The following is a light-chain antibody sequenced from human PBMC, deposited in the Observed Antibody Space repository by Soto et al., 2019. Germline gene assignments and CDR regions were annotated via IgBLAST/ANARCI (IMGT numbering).Light chain of an antibody. CDR3: QQYNSYSHT. J-gene: IGKJ4*01. CDR2: AAS. V-gene: IGKV1-17*01. Sequence: NQMTQSPGSVSGCVRDRVRMTCRPSQGIRNDLGWYQQKPGKAPKRLIYAASSLQSGVPSRFSGSGSGAEFTLTISSLQPEDFATYYCQQYNSYSHTFGGGTKVDIK. CDR1: QGIRND.